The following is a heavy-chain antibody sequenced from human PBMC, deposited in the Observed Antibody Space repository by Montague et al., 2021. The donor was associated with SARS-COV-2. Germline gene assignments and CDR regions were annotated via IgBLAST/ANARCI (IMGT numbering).Heavy chain of an antibody. Sequence: SETLSLTCTVSGGSISSSIDYWGWIRQPPGKGLEWIGYIYYSGSTNYNPSLKSRVTISVDTSKNQFSLKLSSVTAADTAVYYCARAGQQLARYYYYGMDVWGQGTTVTVSS. CDR1: GGSISSSIDY. D-gene: IGHD6-13*01. V-gene: IGHV4-61*05. CDR3: ARAGQQLARYYYYGMDV. J-gene: IGHJ6*02. CDR2: IYYSGST.